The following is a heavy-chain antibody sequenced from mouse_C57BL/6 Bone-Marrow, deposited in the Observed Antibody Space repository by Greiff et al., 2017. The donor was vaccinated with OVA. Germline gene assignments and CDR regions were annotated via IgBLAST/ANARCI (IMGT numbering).Heavy chain of an antibody. CDR1: GYSFTGYY. J-gene: IGHJ3*01. CDR2: INPSTGGT. CDR3: ARLGGYGWFAY. Sequence: EVQLMESGPELVKPGASVKLSCKASGYSFTGYYMNWVKQSPEQSLAWIGEINPSTGGTTYNQKFKGKATVTVDKSSSTAYMQLKSLTSEDAAVYYCARLGGYGWFAYWGQGTLVTVSA. D-gene: IGHD2-2*01. V-gene: IGHV1-42*01.